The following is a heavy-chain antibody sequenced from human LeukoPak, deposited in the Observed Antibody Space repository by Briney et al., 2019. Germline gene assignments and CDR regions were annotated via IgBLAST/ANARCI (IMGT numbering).Heavy chain of an antibody. D-gene: IGHD1-26*01. CDR1: GFTFSSYA. V-gene: IGHV3-30-3*01. J-gene: IGHJ4*02. Sequence: GRSLRLSCAASGFTFSSYAMHWVRQAPGKGLEWVAVISYDGSNKYYADSVKDRFTISRDNSKNTLYLQMNSLRAEDTAVYYCARTWELLTVGAFDYWGQGTLVTVSS. CDR2: ISYDGSNK. CDR3: ARTWELLTVGAFDY.